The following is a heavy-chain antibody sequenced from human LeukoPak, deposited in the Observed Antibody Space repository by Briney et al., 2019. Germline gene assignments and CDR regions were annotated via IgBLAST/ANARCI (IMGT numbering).Heavy chain of an antibody. CDR2: IYYSGST. D-gene: IGHD1-26*01. CDR3: ARSGSYSGICDY. Sequence: SETLSLTCIVSGGSINNYYWSWIRQPPGKGLQWIGYIYYSGSTNYNPSLKSRVTISVDTSKNQFSLNLTSVTPADTAVYYCARSGSYSGICDYWGQGTLVAVSS. V-gene: IGHV4-59*01. J-gene: IGHJ4*02. CDR1: GGSINNYY.